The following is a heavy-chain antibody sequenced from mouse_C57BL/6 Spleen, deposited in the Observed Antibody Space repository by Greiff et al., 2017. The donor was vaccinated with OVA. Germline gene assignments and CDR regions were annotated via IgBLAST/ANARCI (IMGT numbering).Heavy chain of an antibody. CDR1: GYTFTDYN. CDR2: INPNNGGT. CDR3: ARQLPYYYGTGYFDY. J-gene: IGHJ2*01. Sequence: LVEPGASVKIPCKASGYTFTDYNMDWVKQSHGKSLEWIGDINPNNGGTIYNQKFKGKATLTVDKSSSTAYMELRSLTSEDTAVYYCARQLPYYYGTGYFDYWGQGTTLTVSS. D-gene: IGHD1-1*01. V-gene: IGHV1-18*01.